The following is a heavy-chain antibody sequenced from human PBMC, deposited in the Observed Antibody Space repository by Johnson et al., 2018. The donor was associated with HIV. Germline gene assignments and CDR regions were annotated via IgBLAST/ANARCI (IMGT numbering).Heavy chain of an antibody. CDR2: MSYDGINK. V-gene: IGHV3-30-3*01. J-gene: IGHJ3*02. Sequence: HVQLVESGGCVVQPGRSLRLSCAASGFTFSSNPMHWVRQAPGKGLEWVAVMSYDGINKYYADSVKGRFTISRDNSKNTLYLQMNSLRPEDTAVYYCARDSSNSFRFEMYAFDIWGQGTMVTVSS. CDR3: ARDSSNSFRFEMYAFDI. D-gene: IGHD6-6*01. CDR1: GFTFSSNP.